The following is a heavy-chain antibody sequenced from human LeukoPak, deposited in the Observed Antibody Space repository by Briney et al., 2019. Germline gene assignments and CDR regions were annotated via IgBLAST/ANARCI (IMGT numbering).Heavy chain of an antibody. CDR3: ARGGCSGGGCYSRQNWFDP. CDR2: INHSGST. CDR1: GGSFSGYY. V-gene: IGHV4-34*01. Sequence: PSETLSLTCAVYGGSFSGYYWSWIRQPPGKGLEWIGEINHSGSTNYNPSLKSRVTISVDTSKNQFSLKLSSVTAADTAVYYCARGGCSGGGCYSRQNWFDPWGQGTLVTVSS. D-gene: IGHD2-15*01. J-gene: IGHJ5*02.